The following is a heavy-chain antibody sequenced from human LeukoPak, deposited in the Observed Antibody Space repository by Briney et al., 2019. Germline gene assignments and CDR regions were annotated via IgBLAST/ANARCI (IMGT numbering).Heavy chain of an antibody. D-gene: IGHD4-17*01. CDR2: IYYSGST. J-gene: IGHJ4*02. Sequence: PSETLSLTCTVSGGSISSYYWSWIRQPPGKGLEWIGYIYYSGSTNYNPSLKSRVTISVDTSKNQFSLKLSSVTAADTAVYYCARHKYGDPFDYWGQGTLVTVSS. CDR1: GGSISSYY. CDR3: ARHKYGDPFDY. V-gene: IGHV4-59*08.